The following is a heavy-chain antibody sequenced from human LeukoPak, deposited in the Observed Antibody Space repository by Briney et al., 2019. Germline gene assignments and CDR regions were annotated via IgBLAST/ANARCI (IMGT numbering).Heavy chain of an antibody. D-gene: IGHD3-22*01. V-gene: IGHV3-11*01. CDR2: ISSSGSTI. J-gene: IGHJ6*02. Sequence: PGGSLRLSCAASGFTFSDYYMSWIRQAPGKGLEWVSYISSSGSTIYYADSVKGRFTISRDNAKNSLYLQMNSLRAEDTALYYCAKDSSGYYYDGMDVWGQGTTVTVSS. CDR3: AKDSSGYYYDGMDV. CDR1: GFTFSDYY.